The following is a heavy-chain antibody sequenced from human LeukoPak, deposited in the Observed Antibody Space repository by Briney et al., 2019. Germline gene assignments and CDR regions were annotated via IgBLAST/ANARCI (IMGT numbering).Heavy chain of an antibody. V-gene: IGHV3-33*01. CDR2: IWYDGSNK. D-gene: IGHD2-21*02. CDR3: AREGIVVVTDPYWYFDL. CDR1: GFTFSSYG. J-gene: IGHJ2*01. Sequence: PGRSLRLSCAASGFTFSSYGMHWVRQAPGKGLEWVAVIWYDGSNKYYADFVKGRFTISRDNAKNSLYLQMNSLRAEDTAVYYCAREGIVVVTDPYWYFDLWGRGTLVTVSS.